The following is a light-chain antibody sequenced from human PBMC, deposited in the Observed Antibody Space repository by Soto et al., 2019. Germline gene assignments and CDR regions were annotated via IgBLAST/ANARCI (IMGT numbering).Light chain of an antibody. CDR3: LQTYNFPWT. V-gene: IGKV1-6*01. CDR2: DSS. J-gene: IGKJ1*01. Sequence: AIQMTQSPSSLSSSVGDRVTITCRASQGIRNDLGWSQQKPGKAPKLLIYDSSTLQSGVPSMFSGRASGTDFILTISSLQPEDFATYYCLQTYNFPWTFGQGTKVDIK. CDR1: QGIRND.